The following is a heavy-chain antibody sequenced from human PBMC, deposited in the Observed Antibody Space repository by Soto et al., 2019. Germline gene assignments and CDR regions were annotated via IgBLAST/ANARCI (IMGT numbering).Heavy chain of an antibody. V-gene: IGHV3-30-3*01. CDR2: ISYDGSNK. Sequence: GGSLRLSCAASGFTFSSYAMHWVRQAPGKGLEWVAVISYDGSNKYYADSVKGRFTISRDNSKNTLYLQMNSLRAEDTAVYDCARAGDSSGYYYAAFDYWGQGTLVTVSS. CDR3: ARAGDSSGYYYAAFDY. CDR1: GFTFSSYA. J-gene: IGHJ4*02. D-gene: IGHD3-22*01.